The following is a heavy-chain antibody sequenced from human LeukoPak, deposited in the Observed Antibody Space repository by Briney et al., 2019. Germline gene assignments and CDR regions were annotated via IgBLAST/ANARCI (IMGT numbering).Heavy chain of an antibody. J-gene: IGHJ4*02. V-gene: IGHV4-39*02. CDR1: GGSINSSSFY. Sequence: SETLSLTCTVSGGSINSSSFYWGWIRQPPGKGLEWIGSTYYSGSTYYNPSLKSRVTISVDTSKNHFSLKLSSVTAAETSVYYCARLFGGFSGWFKGYFDYWGQGTLVTVSS. D-gene: IGHD3-3*01. CDR2: TYYSGST. CDR3: ARLFGGFSGWFKGYFDY.